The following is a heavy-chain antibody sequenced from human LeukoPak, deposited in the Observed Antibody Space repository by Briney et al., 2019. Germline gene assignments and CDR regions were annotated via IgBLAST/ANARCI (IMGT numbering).Heavy chain of an antibody. CDR1: GGSFSGYY. Sequence: SETLSLTCAVYGGSFSGYYWSWIRQPPGKGLEWIGEINHSGSTNYNPSLKSRVTISVDTSKNQFSLKLSSVTAADTAVYYCSRGGSAAAHLWALYYFDYWGQGTLVAVSS. J-gene: IGHJ4*02. D-gene: IGHD6-13*01. CDR3: SRGGSAAAHLWALYYFDY. CDR2: INHSGST. V-gene: IGHV4-34*01.